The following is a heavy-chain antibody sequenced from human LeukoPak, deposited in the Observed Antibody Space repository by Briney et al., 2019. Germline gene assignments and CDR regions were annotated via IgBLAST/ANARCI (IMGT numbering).Heavy chain of an antibody. V-gene: IGHV4-4*07. CDR2: IYTSGST. J-gene: IGHJ4*02. Sequence: SETLSLTCTVSGGSISSYYWGWIRQPAGKGLEWVGRIYTSGSTNYNPSLKSRVTMSVDTSKNQFSLKLSSVTAADTAVYYCASEDSSGYYEPFDYWGQGTLVTVSS. D-gene: IGHD3-22*01. CDR1: GGSISSYY. CDR3: ASEDSSGYYEPFDY.